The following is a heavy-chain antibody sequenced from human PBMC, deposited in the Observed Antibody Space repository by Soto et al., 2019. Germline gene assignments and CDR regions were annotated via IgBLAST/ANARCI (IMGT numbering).Heavy chain of an antibody. D-gene: IGHD3-3*01. V-gene: IGHV3-74*01. CDR1: GFTFSSYW. CDR2: INSDGSST. J-gene: IGHJ5*02. Sequence: GGSLRLSCAASGFTFSSYWMHWVRQAPGKGLVWVSRINSDGSSTSYADSVKGRFTISRDNAKNTLYLQMNSLRAEDTAVYYCARGVPIRFHWFDPWGQGTLVTAPQ. CDR3: ARGVPIRFHWFDP.